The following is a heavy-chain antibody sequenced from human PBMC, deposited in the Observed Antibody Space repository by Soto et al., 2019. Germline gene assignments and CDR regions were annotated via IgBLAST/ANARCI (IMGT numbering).Heavy chain of an antibody. J-gene: IGHJ6*02. CDR1: GYSISSGYY. V-gene: IGHV4-38-2*01. D-gene: IGHD3-10*01. CDR3: ARGGSGSYRYYYYGMDV. Sequence: SETLSLTCAVSGYSISSGYYWGWLRPPPGKGLEWIGCIYHSGSTYYNPSLKSRVTISVDTSKNQFSLKLSSVTAADTSVYYCARGGSGSYRYYYYGMDVWGQGTTVTVSS. CDR2: IYHSGST.